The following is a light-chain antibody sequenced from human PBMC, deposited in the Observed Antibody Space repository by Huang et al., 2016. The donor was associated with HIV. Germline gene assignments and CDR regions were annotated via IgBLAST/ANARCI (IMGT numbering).Light chain of an antibody. CDR3: HQCYDTPQT. J-gene: IGKJ1*01. Sequence: DIVVTQSPDSLALSLGGRAAINSTASQSVLQTSHNKNCLSVYQLKPGQPPKLLMYWASTRESGVPDRFSASGSGTHFTLTIASLQAEDVAVYYCHQCYDTPQTFGQGTKVEVK. CDR1: QSVLQTSHNKNC. CDR2: WAS. V-gene: IGKV4-1*01.